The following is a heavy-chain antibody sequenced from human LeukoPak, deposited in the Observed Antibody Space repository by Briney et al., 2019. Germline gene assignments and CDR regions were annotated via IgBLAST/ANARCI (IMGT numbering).Heavy chain of an antibody. CDR1: GFTFSDYA. CDR3: ARSPLLTTVTTWDY. CDR2: ISSSSSTI. D-gene: IGHD4-17*01. V-gene: IGHV3-48*01. J-gene: IGHJ4*02. Sequence: GGSLRHSCVASGFTFSDYAMNWVRQAPGKGLEWVSYISSSSSTIYYADSVKGRFTISRDNAKNSLYLQMNSLRAEDTAVYYCARSPLLTTVTTWDYWGQGTLVTVSS.